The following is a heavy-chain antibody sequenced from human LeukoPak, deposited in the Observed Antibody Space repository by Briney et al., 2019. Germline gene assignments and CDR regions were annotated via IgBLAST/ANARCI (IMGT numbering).Heavy chain of an antibody. CDR2: ISSSSSYI. CDR3: ARPGVTGWFDP. Sequence: PGGSLRLSCAASGFTFSSDSMNWVRQAPGKGLEWVSSISSSSSYIYYADSVKGRFTISRDNAKNSLYLQMNSLRAEDTAVYYCARPGVTGWFDPWGQGTLVTVSS. V-gene: IGHV3-21*01. CDR1: GFTFSSDS. J-gene: IGHJ5*02. D-gene: IGHD3-10*01.